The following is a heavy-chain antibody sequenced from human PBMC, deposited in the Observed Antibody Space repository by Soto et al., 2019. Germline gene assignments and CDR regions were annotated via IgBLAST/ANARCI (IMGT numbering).Heavy chain of an antibody. J-gene: IGHJ4*02. CDR1: GFTVSSNY. Sequence: SLRLSCAASGFTVSSNYMSWVRQAPGKGLEWVSVIYSGGSTYYADSVKGRFTISRDNSKSTLYLQMNSLRAEDTAVYYCARVRGDCTNGVCYSYFDYWGQGTLVTVSS. D-gene: IGHD2-8*01. V-gene: IGHV3-53*01. CDR3: ARVRGDCTNGVCYSYFDY. CDR2: IYSGGST.